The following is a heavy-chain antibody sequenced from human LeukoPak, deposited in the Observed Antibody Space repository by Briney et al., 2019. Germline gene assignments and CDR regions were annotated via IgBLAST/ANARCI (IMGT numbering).Heavy chain of an antibody. D-gene: IGHD1-26*01. J-gene: IGHJ4*02. Sequence: SETLSLTCTVSGGSISSYYWSWIRQPPGKGLEWIGYIYYSGSTNYNPSLKSRVTISVDTSKNQFSLKLSSVTAADTAVYYCARERSEWEIDYWGQGTLVTVSS. CDR2: IYYSGST. CDR3: ARERSEWEIDY. V-gene: IGHV4-59*01. CDR1: GGSISSYY.